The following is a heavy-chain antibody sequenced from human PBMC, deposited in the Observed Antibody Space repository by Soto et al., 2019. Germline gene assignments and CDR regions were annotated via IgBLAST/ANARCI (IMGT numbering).Heavy chain of an antibody. V-gene: IGHV3-30*03. D-gene: IGHD2-2*01. CDR3: ARSPQPTRGIHWYFDF. Sequence: QVQLVESGGGVVQPGRSLGLSCAASGFTFNTYSMHWVRQAPGKGLEWVAAISYDDVNKYYADSVKGRFTISRDNSKNTLYVQMNSLKPEDTAVYYCARSPQPTRGIHWYFDFWGRGILVAVSS. CDR2: ISYDDVNK. CDR1: GFTFNTYS. J-gene: IGHJ2*01.